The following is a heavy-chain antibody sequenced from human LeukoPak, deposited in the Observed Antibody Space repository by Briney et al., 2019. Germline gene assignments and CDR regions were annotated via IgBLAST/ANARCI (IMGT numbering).Heavy chain of an antibody. CDR1: GFTFSSYT. CDR2: IGTSSTTI. J-gene: IGHJ4*02. Sequence: GGSLRLSCAASGFTFSSYTMNWVRQPPGKGLEWVSNIGTSSTTIYYADSVKGRFTISRDNAKNSLYLQMNSLRVEDTAVYYCARDIRYSGFGPDYWGQGTLVTVSS. D-gene: IGHD1-26*01. CDR3: ARDIRYSGFGPDY. V-gene: IGHV3-48*04.